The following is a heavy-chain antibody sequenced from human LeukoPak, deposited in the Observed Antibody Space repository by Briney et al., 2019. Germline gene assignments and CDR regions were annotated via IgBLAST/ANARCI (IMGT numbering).Heavy chain of an antibody. J-gene: IGHJ4*02. CDR3: ARGRNGWSLYYFDY. CDR1: GFTFSSYS. Sequence: GGSLRLSCAASGFTFSSYSMNWVRQAPGKGLEWVSSISSSSSYIYYADSVKVRFTISRDNAKNSLYLQMNSLRAEDTAVYYCARGRNGWSLYYFDYWGQGTLVTVSS. CDR2: ISSSSSYI. D-gene: IGHD6-19*01. V-gene: IGHV3-21*01.